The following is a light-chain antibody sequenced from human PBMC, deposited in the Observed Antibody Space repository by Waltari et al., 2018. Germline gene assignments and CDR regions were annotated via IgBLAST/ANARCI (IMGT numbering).Light chain of an antibody. V-gene: IGKV1-16*02. Sequence: DIQMTQSPSSVSASVGDRVTLTCRAGQAIRNYLAWFQQKPGRAPKPLFYAASSLQSGVPSKFSGSGSGTDFTLTISSLQPEEFASYYGQQYYSFPLTFGGGTKVEIK. CDR2: AAS. J-gene: IGKJ4*01. CDR3: QQYYSFPLT. CDR1: QAIRNY.